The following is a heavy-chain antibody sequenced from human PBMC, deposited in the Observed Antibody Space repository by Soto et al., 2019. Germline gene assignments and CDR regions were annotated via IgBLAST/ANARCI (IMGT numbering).Heavy chain of an antibody. D-gene: IGHD7-27*01. CDR1: GGSISSGGYY. J-gene: IGHJ4*02. Sequence: SETLSLTCTVSGGSISSGGYYWSWIRQHLGKGLEWIGYFYYSGSTYYNPSLKSRVTILVDTSKILFSLKLNFVSAADTAVYYCARRWGRTFDYWGQGTLVTVSS. V-gene: IGHV4-31*03. CDR3: ARRWGRTFDY. CDR2: FYYSGST.